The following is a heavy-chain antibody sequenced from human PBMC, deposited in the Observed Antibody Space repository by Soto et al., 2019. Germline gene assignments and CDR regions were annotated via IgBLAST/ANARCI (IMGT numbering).Heavy chain of an antibody. J-gene: IGHJ5*01. D-gene: IGHD2-15*01. CDR1: GFSLSTHGVG. CDR2: IYWDDDK. CDR3: AHAMLYCTGGSCSTWFES. V-gene: IGHV2-5*02. Sequence: QITLKESGPTLVKPTQTLTLTCTFSGFSLSTHGVGVGWVRQPAGKALEWLALIYWDDDKRYSASLNSRLTITKDTSKNQVVLTMTTMDPVDTATYYCAHAMLYCTGGSCSTWFESWGQGTLVTVSS.